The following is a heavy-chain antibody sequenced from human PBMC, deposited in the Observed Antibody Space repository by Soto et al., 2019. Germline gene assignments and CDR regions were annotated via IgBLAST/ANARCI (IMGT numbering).Heavy chain of an antibody. V-gene: IGHV5-10-1*01. CDR2: IDPRDSYS. D-gene: IGHD2-8*01. CDR3: ARPSTGFCTKTTCQHYLGMDV. CDR1: GYTFSAFW. J-gene: IGHJ6*02. Sequence: VESLKISCQASGYTFSAFWITWVRQMPGKGLEWMATIDPRDSYSNYSLSFQGHVTISADKSIGSAYLHWSTLEASDTAIYYCARPSTGFCTKTTCQHYLGMDVWGQGTTVTVSS.